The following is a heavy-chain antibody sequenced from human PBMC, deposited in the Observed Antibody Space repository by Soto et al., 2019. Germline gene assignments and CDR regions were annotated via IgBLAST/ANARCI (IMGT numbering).Heavy chain of an antibody. CDR1: GFSLSTSGVG. D-gene: IGHD3-22*01. CDR2: SYWDDDK. V-gene: IGHV2-5*02. Sequence: QITLKESGPTLVKPTQTLTLTCTFSGFSLSTSGVGVGWIRQPPGKALEWLALSYWDDDKRYSPSLKSRLTITRDTSKNQLVLTMTNMDPVDTATYYCARTAPVYYSPYFAYWGQGTLVTVSS. J-gene: IGHJ4*02. CDR3: ARTAPVYYSPYFAY.